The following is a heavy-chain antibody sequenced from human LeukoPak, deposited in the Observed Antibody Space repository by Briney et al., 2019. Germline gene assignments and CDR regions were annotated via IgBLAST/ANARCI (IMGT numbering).Heavy chain of an antibody. CDR2: IYPSDSDT. Sequence: GESLKISCKGSGYRFTSYWIGWVRQMPGKGLEWMGIIYPSDSDTRYSPSFQGQVTISADKSIGTAYLQWSSLKASDTAMYYCARHAVNPGEYYFDYWGQGTLVTVSS. V-gene: IGHV5-51*01. CDR3: ARHAVNPGEYYFDY. J-gene: IGHJ4*02. CDR1: GYRFTSYW.